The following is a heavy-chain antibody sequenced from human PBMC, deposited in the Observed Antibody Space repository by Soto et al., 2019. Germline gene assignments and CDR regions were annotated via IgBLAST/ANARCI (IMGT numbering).Heavy chain of an antibody. CDR1: GFTFSSYG. CDR2: ISYDESNK. J-gene: IGHJ1*01. CDR3: TKGIVFIKSGLHN. D-gene: IGHD3-22*01. Sequence: QVQLVESGGGVVQPGRSLRLSCAASGFTFSSYGMHWVRQAPGKGLEWVAVISYDESNKYYADSVKGRFTISRDNSKNQLNLQRNSVRAADKCVDYGTKGIVFIKSGLHNWGQGTMVTVSS. V-gene: IGHV3-30*18.